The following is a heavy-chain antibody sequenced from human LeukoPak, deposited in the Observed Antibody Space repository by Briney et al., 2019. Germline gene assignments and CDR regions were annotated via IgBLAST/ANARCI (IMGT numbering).Heavy chain of an antibody. CDR1: GFTFSSYG. J-gene: IGHJ4*02. V-gene: IGHV3-33*03. CDR2: IWYDGSKK. CDR3: AKDWKFYYVSGSFFPDN. Sequence: GGSLRLSCAASGFTFSSYGMHWVRQAPGKGLEWVALIWYDGSKKYYADSVKGRFTISRDKSKNTLYLQMNSLRAEDTAVYFCAKDWKFYYVSGSFFPDNWGQGTLVTVSS. D-gene: IGHD3-10*01.